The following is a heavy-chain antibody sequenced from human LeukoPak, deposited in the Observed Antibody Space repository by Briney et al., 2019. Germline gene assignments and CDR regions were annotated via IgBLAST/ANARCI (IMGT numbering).Heavy chain of an antibody. Sequence: SETLSLTCTVSGGYISSYFWSWIRQPPGKGLEGIGYIHYSGSINYNPSLKSRVTISVDTSKNQFSLKLSSVTAADTAVYYCARESYDFWGYMDVWGKGTTVTVSS. CDR3: ARESYDFWGYMDV. CDR2: IHYSGSI. J-gene: IGHJ6*03. V-gene: IGHV4-59*12. D-gene: IGHD3-3*01. CDR1: GGYISSYF.